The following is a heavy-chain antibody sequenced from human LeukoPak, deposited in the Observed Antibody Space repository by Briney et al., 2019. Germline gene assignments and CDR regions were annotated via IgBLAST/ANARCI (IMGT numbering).Heavy chain of an antibody. CDR1: GYTFTSYA. Sequence: ASVKVSCKASGYTFTSYAMNWVRQAPGQGLEWMGWINTNTGNPTYAQGFTGRFVFSLDTSVSTAYLQISSLKAEDTAVYYCARTTYYYDSSGSQHEAFDIWGQGTMVTVSS. J-gene: IGHJ3*02. V-gene: IGHV7-4-1*02. CDR3: ARTTYYYDSSGSQHEAFDI. CDR2: INTNTGNP. D-gene: IGHD3-22*01.